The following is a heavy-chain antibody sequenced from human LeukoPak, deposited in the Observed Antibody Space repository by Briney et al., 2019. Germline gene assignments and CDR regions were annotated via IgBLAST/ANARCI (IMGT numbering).Heavy chain of an antibody. CDR1: GGSISSSSYY. CDR2: FFYSGST. CDR3: ARRESWNWFDP. J-gene: IGHJ5*02. V-gene: IGHV4-39*01. Sequence: SETLSLTCTVSGGSISSSSYYWGWIRQPPGKGLEWIGSFFYSGSTSYNPSLKSRVTRSVDTSKNQFSLNVRSVTAADTAVYYCARRESWNWFDPWGQGTLVIVSS.